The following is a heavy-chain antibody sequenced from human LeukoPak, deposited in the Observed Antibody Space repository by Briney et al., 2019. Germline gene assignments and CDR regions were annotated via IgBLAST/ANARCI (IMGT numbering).Heavy chain of an antibody. CDR2: ISGSGGST. V-gene: IGHV3-23*01. J-gene: IGHJ4*02. D-gene: IGHD3-9*01. CDR1: GFTFSSYA. CDR3: AKDLGDYNAPGGY. Sequence: PGGSLRLSCAASGFTFSSYAMSWVRQAPGKGLEWVSVISGSGGSTYYADSVKGRFTISRDNSKNTLYLQMNSLRAEDTAVYYCAKDLGDYNAPGGYWGQGTLVTVSS.